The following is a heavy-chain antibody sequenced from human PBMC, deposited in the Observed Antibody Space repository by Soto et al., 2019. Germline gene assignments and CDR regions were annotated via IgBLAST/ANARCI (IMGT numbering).Heavy chain of an antibody. CDR2: IKQDGSEK. V-gene: IGHV3-7*03. CDR1: GFPVSSYF. CDR3: ARVVQRYFAY. J-gene: IGHJ4*02. D-gene: IGHD1-20*01. Sequence: WGSLRLSCASSGFPVSSYFMILVRPAPGKGLEWVANIKQDGSEKYYVDSVKGRFTISRDNAKNSLYLQMNSLRAEDTAVYYCARVVQRYFAYWGQGTQVTVSS.